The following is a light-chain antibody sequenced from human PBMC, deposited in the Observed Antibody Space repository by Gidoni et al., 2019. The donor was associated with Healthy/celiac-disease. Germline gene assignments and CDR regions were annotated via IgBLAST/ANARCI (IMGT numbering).Light chain of an antibody. CDR1: QSISSY. V-gene: IGKV1-39*01. Sequence: DIQMTQSPSSLSASVGDRVTITCRASQSISSYLNWYQQKPGKAPKLLIYAASSLQSGVPSRCSGSGSGTDFTLTISSLQPEDFATYYCQQSYSTPPGTFXQXTKVXIK. J-gene: IGKJ1*01. CDR3: QQSYSTPPGT. CDR2: AAS.